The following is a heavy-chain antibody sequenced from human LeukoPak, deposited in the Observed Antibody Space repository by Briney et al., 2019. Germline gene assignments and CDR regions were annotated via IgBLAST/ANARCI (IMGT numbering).Heavy chain of an antibody. J-gene: IGHJ4*02. CDR3: ARKGRLFDY. Sequence: SETLSLTCTVSGVSIRYYYWRWLRQSPGKGLEGIGYIYYNGSTNYNPSLQSRVTISVDMSKNQFSLKMSSVTAADTAVYYCARKGRLFDYWGQGRLVTVSS. CDR2: IYYNGST. CDR1: GVSIRYYY. V-gene: IGHV4-59*01.